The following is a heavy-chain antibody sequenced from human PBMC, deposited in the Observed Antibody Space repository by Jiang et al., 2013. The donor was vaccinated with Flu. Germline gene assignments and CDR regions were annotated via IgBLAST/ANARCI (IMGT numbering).Heavy chain of an antibody. V-gene: IGHV4-39*02. CDR1: GGSISSSSYY. CDR3: ARDYGDYLFDY. CDR2: IYYSGST. Sequence: SLTCSVSGGSISSSSYYWGWIRQPPGKGLEWIGSIYYSGSTYYNPSLKSRVTISVDTSKNQFSLKLSSVTAADTAVYYCARDYGDYLFDYWGQGTLVTVSS. J-gene: IGHJ4*02. D-gene: IGHD4-17*01.